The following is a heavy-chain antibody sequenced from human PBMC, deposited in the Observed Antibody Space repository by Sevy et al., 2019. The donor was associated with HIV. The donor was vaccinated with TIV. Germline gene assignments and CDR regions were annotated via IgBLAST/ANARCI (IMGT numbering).Heavy chain of an antibody. J-gene: IGHJ3*02. Sequence: SQTLSLTCAISGDSVSSNSAAWNWIRQSPSRGLEWLGRTYYRSKWYNDYAVSVKSRITINPDTSKNQFPLQLNSVTPEDTAAYYCARARRITMIVVVPDAFDIWGQGTMVTVSS. D-gene: IGHD3-22*01. CDR2: TYYRSKWYN. CDR1: GDSVSSNSAA. CDR3: ARARRITMIVVVPDAFDI. V-gene: IGHV6-1*01.